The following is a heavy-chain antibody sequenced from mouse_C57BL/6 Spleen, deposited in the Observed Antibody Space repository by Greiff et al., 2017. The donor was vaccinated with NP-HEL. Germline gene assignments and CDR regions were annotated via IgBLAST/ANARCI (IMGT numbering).Heavy chain of an antibody. CDR1: GYTFTDHT. D-gene: IGHD1-1*01. CDR3: ARGPHYYGSSYGYFDY. V-gene: IGHV1-78*01. J-gene: IGHJ2*01. Sequence: VQLQQSDAELVKPGASVKISCKVSGYTFTDHTIHWMKQRPEQGLEWIGYIYPRDGSTKYNEKFKGKATLTADKSSSTAYMQLNSLTSEDSAVYFCARGPHYYGSSYGYFDYWGQGTTLTVSS. CDR2: IYPRDGST.